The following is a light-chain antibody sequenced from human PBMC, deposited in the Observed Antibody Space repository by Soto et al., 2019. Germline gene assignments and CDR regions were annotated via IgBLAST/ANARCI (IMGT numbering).Light chain of an antibody. V-gene: IGKV3-11*01. CDR2: DAS. CDR3: QQRSNWPPEIT. J-gene: IGKJ5*01. CDR1: QSVATF. Sequence: ETVLTQSPATLSLSPGERATLSCRASQSVATFLAWYQQKPGQAPRLLIYDASNRATGIPARFSGSGSGTDFTLTISRLEPQDFAVYYCQQRSNWPPEITFGQGTRLEIK.